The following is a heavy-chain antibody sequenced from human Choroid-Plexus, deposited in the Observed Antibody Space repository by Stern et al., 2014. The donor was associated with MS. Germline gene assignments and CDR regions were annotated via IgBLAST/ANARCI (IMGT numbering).Heavy chain of an antibody. CDR2: FNPSGGSA. J-gene: IGHJ6*02. D-gene: IGHD6-13*01. CDR1: GYTFTNYY. V-gene: IGHV1-46*01. Sequence: QVQLVQSGAEVKIPGASVKVSCKASGYTFTNYYIHWVRQAPGQGLEWMGVFNPSGGSANYAQKFQGRLTLTRDTSTSTVSMELSSLRSDDTAVYYCAREPGIAVPGGGSGMDVWGQGTTVTVSS. CDR3: AREPGIAVPGGGSGMDV.